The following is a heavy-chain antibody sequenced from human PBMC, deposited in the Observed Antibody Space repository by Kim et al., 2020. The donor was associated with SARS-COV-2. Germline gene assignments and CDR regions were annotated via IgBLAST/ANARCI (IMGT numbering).Heavy chain of an antibody. CDR1: GGSISSYY. D-gene: IGHD5-12*01. CDR2: IYYSGST. J-gene: IGHJ4*02. Sequence: SETLSLTCTVSGGSISSYYWSWIRQPPGKGLEWIGYIYYSGSTNYNPSLKSRVTISVDTSKNQFSLKLSSVTAADTAVYYCARGPGGWLQLPYFDYWGQGTLVTVSS. CDR3: ARGPGGWLQLPYFDY. V-gene: IGHV4-59*13.